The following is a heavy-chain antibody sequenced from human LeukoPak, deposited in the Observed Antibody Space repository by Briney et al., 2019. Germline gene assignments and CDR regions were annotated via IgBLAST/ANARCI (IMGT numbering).Heavy chain of an antibody. Sequence: GGSLRLSCVGSGFTFSNYWMQWVRHVPGKGLTWISYIKSDGSGTNYADSVKRRFTISRDNAKNSLYLQMNSLRAEDTALYYCAQEGRSSSLLIYYYYYGMDVWGQGSTVTVSS. D-gene: IGHD6-13*01. CDR3: AQEGRSSSLLIYYYYYGMDV. CDR1: GFTFSNYW. V-gene: IGHV3-74*01. J-gene: IGHJ6*02. CDR2: IKSDGSGT.